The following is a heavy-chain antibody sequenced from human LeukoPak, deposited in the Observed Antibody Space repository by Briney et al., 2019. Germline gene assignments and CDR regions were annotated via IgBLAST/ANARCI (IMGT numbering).Heavy chain of an antibody. CDR1: GESVSSINGA. CDR2: TYYRSKWYT. D-gene: IGHD6-19*01. CDR3: ARGVGTSGWYTFDY. J-gene: IGHJ4*02. V-gene: IGHV6-1*01. Sequence: SQTLSLTCAISGESVSSINGAWNWIRQSPSRGLEWLGRTYYRSKWYTDYAPSVKGRITINPDTSRNQYSLQLDSVTPEDSAVYYSARGVGTSGWYTFDYWGQGILVTVSS.